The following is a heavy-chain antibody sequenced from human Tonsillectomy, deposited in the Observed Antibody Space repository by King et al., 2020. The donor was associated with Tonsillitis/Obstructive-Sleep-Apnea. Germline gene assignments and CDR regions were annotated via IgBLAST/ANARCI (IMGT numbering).Heavy chain of an antibody. CDR1: RFTFSSYA. Sequence: QLVQSGGGVVQPGRSLRLSCAASRFTFSSYAMHWVRQAPGKGLEWVAVISYDGSNKYYADSVKGRFTISRDNSKNTLYLQMNSLRAEDTAVYYCARGGYGDYGVHFGDYWGQGTLVTVSS. J-gene: IGHJ4*02. V-gene: IGHV3-30*04. CDR2: ISYDGSNK. CDR3: ARGGYGDYGVHFGDY. D-gene: IGHD4-17*01.